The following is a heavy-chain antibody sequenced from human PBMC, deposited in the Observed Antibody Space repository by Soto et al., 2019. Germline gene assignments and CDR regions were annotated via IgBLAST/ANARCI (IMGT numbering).Heavy chain of an antibody. CDR1: VGSISSGGYY. CDR3: ARDGIAAAGKAGMDV. V-gene: IGHV4-31*03. J-gene: IGHJ6*02. D-gene: IGHD6-13*01. CDR2: IYYSGST. Sequence: SETLSLTCTVSVGSISSGGYYCSWIRQHPGKGLEWIGYIYYSGSTYYNPSLKSRVTISVDTSKNQFSLKLSSVTAADTAVYYCARDGIAAAGKAGMDVWGQGTTVTVSS.